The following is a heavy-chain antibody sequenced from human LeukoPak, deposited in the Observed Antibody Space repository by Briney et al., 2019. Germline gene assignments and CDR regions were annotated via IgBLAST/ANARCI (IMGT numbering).Heavy chain of an antibody. V-gene: IGHV3-74*03. CDR3: ARALWSGPVYYGMDV. J-gene: IGHJ6*02. CDR1: GFTFSNYW. Sequence: PGGSLRLSCAASGFTFSNYWIHWVRQAPGKGLVWVSRIDNAGSITTYADSVKGRFTISRDNAENTLYLQMYSLRAEDTAVYYCARALWSGPVYYGMDVWGQGTTVTVSS. CDR2: IDNAGSIT. D-gene: IGHD3-10*01.